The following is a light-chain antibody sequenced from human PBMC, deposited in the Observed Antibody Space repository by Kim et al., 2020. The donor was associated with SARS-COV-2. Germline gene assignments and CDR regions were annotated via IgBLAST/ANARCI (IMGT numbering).Light chain of an antibody. J-gene: IGKJ2*01. V-gene: IGKV1-39*01. CDR1: QSISTY. Sequence: DIQMTQSPSSLSASVGDRVTITCRASQSISTYLNGYQQKPGKAPKLLIYGASNLPSGVPSRFGGSGSGTDFTLTISTLQPEDFGTYYCQQGYSTFVQGTKLEI. CDR2: GAS. CDR3: QQGYST.